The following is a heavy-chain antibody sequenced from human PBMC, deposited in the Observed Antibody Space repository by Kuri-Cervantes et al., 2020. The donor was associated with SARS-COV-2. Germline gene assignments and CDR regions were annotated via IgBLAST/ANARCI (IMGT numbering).Heavy chain of an antibody. CDR1: GYTFTSYY. Sequence: ASVKVSCKASGYTFTSYYMHWVRQAPGQGLEWMGWINPNSGGTNYAQKFQGCVTMTRDTSISTAYMELSRLRSDDTAVYYCATEPPYGVRGVPWFDPWGQGTLVTVSS. CDR3: ATEPPYGVRGVPWFDP. D-gene: IGHD3-10*01. CDR2: INPNSGGT. V-gene: IGHV1-2*04. J-gene: IGHJ5*02.